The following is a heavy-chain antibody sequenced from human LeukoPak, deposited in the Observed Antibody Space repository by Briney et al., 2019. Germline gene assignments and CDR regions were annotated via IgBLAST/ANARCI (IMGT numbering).Heavy chain of an antibody. CDR1: GYTFTSYG. D-gene: IGHD4-17*01. Sequence: ASVKVSCKASGYTFTSYGISWVRQAPGQGLEWMGWIGAYNGNTNYAQKLQGRVTMTTDTSTSTAYMELRSLRSDDTAVYYCARDPTTGDYERLYYFDYWGQGTLVTVSS. J-gene: IGHJ4*02. CDR2: IGAYNGNT. V-gene: IGHV1-18*04. CDR3: ARDPTTGDYERLYYFDY.